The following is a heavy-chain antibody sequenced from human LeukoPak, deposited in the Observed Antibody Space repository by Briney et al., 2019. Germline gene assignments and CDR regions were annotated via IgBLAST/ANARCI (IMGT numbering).Heavy chain of an antibody. CDR1: GFTFSSYA. J-gene: IGHJ4*02. CDR2: ISGSGSST. D-gene: IGHD6-13*01. Sequence: GRSLRPSCAASGFTFSSYAMSWVRQAPGKGMEWVSSISGSGSSTYYADSVKGRFTISRDSSKNTLYLQMNSLRAEDTAVYYCAKDGGIAAAGTYYWGQGTLVTVSS. V-gene: IGHV3-23*01. CDR3: AKDGGIAAAGTYY.